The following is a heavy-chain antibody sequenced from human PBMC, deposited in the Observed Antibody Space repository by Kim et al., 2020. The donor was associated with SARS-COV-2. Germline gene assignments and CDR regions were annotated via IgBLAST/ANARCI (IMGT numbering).Heavy chain of an antibody. CDR3: ATYGELRLAFDI. CDR1: GFTFDYYA. Sequence: GGSLRLSCAASGFTFDYYAMHWVRQAPGKGLEWVSGISWNSGSIGYADSVKGRFTISRDNAKNSLYLQMNSLRAEDTALYYCATYGELRLAFDIWGQGTMVTVSS. CDR2: ISWNSGSI. J-gene: IGHJ3*02. D-gene: IGHD5-18*01. V-gene: IGHV3-9*01.